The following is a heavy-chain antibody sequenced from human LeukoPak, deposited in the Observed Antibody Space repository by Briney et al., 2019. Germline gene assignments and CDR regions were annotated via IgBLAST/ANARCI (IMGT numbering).Heavy chain of an antibody. Sequence: GGSLRLSCAASGFTFSSYWIHWVRQAPGKGLVWVSRINSDGSSTNYVDSVKGRFTISRDNAKNTLYLQMNSLRAEDTAVYYCARDASWSGYPDYWGQGTLVTVSS. J-gene: IGHJ4*02. CDR3: ARDASWSGYPDY. D-gene: IGHD3-3*01. V-gene: IGHV3-74*01. CDR1: GFTFSSYW. CDR2: INSDGSST.